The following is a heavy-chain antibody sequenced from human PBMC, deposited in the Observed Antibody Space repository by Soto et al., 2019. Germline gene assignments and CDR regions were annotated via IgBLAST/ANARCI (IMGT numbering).Heavy chain of an antibody. Sequence: ASVKVSCKASGYTFTSYGISWVRQAPGQGLEWMGWVSAYNGNTNYAQKLQGRVTMTTDTSTSTAYMELRSLRSDGTAVYYCARVFCSSTSCYLVYFDYWGQGTLVTVSS. J-gene: IGHJ4*02. D-gene: IGHD2-2*01. CDR1: GYTFTSYG. CDR3: ARVFCSSTSCYLVYFDY. V-gene: IGHV1-18*01. CDR2: VSAYNGNT.